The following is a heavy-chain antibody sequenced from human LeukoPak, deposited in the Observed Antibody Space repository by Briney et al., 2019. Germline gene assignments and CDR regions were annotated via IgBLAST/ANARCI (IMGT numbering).Heavy chain of an antibody. V-gene: IGHV3-21*01. CDR3: ASSRYESSGYYGIIGY. Sequence: GGSLRLSSAASGFTFSSYSMNWVRQAPGKGLEWVSSISRSSNYKYYADSVKGRFTISRDNAKNSLYLQMNSLRAEDTALYYCASSRYESSGYYGIIGYWGQGTLVTVSS. J-gene: IGHJ4*02. D-gene: IGHD3-22*01. CDR2: ISRSSNYK. CDR1: GFTFSSYS.